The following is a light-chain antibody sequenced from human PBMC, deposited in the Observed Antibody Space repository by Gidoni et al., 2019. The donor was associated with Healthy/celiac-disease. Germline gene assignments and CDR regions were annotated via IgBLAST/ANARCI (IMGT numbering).Light chain of an antibody. J-gene: IGKJ2*01. V-gene: IGKV1-9*01. CDR2: AAS. Sequence: DIQLTQSPSFLSASVGDRVTITCRASQGMSSDLALYQKKPGKAPKLLIYAASTLQSGVPSRFSGSGSGTEFTLTISSLQPEDFATYYCQQLNSYPYTFGQGTKLEIK. CDR1: QGMSSD. CDR3: QQLNSYPYT.